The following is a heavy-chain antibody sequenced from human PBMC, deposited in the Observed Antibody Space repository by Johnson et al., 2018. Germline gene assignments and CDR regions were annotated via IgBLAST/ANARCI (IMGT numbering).Heavy chain of an antibody. J-gene: IGHJ4*02. CDR2: IYYSGST. CDR3: ARAGYSSGYYGPVDY. D-gene: IGHD3-22*01. Sequence: QVQLQESGPGLVKPSETLSLTCTVSGGSISSYYWTWIRQPPGKGLEWIGYIYYSGSTNYNPSLKSRVTVSVDTSKNQFSLKLSPVTAADTAVYYCARAGYSSGYYGPVDYWGQGTLVTVSS. V-gene: IGHV4-59*01. CDR1: GGSISSYY.